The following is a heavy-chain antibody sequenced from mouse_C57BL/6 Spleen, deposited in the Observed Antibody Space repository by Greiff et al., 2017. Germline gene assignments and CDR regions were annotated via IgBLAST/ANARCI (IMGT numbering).Heavy chain of an antibody. CDR2: IDPANGNT. V-gene: IGHV14-3*01. CDR1: GFTIKNTY. J-gene: IGHJ2*01. CDR3: ALLIYDGYYDY. D-gene: IGHD2-3*01. Sequence: VQLQQSVAELVRPGASVKLSCTASGFTIKNTYMHWVKQRPEQGLEWIGRIDPANGNTKYAPKFQGKATITADTSYNTAYLQLSSLTSEETAIYYCALLIYDGYYDYWGKGTTLTVSS.